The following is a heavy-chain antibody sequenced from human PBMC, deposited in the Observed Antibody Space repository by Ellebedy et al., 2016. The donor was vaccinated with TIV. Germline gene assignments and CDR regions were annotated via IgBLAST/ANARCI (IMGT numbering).Heavy chain of an antibody. J-gene: IGHJ4*02. CDR2: ISGDGGTT. D-gene: IGHD3-22*01. V-gene: IGHV3-43*02. CDR1: GFTFSSYS. Sequence: PGGSLRLSCAASGFTFSSYSMNWVRQAPGKGLEWVSLISGDGGTTYYAYSVKGRFTISRDNSKNSLYLQMNGLRTEDTALYYCAKDIGARYSDSSGYYYDFWGQGALVTVSS. CDR3: AKDIGARYSDSSGYYYDF.